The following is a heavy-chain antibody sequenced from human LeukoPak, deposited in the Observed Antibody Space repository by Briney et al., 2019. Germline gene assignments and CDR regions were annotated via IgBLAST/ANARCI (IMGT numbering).Heavy chain of an antibody. CDR3: ARGVEPLAANSLAY. V-gene: IGHV3-53*01. CDR2: LYSDGNT. D-gene: IGHD1-14*01. Sequence: PGGSLRLSCAASGFTVITNDMTWVRQAPGKGLEWGSVLYSDGNTKYADSVQGRFTISSDNSKNTLNLEMNSLSPDDTAVYYCARGVEPLAANSLAYWGQGTLVTVSS. CDR1: GFTVITND. J-gene: IGHJ4*02.